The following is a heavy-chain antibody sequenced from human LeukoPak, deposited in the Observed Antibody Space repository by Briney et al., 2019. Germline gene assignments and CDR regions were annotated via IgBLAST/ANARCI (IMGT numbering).Heavy chain of an antibody. CDR1: GFIFANSV. J-gene: IGHJ4*02. V-gene: IGHV3-23*01. CDR2: ISGSGDRT. Sequence: GGSLGLSCAASGFIFANSVISWIRQAPGKGPEWVSAISGSGDRTDYADSVRGRFTISRDNSKSTLYLQTNSLRVEDTAIYYCAIREPIGYWGQGSLVTVSP. D-gene: IGHD6-13*01. CDR3: AIREPIGY.